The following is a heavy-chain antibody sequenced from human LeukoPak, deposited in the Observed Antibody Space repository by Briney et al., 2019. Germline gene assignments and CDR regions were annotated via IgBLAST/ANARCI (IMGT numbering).Heavy chain of an antibody. CDR2: ISSGGVA. D-gene: IGHD2-15*01. CDR3: ARGAGSD. J-gene: IGHJ4*02. Sequence: GGSLRLSCAASGFTVSSYSMTWVRQAPGQDLEWVSVISSGGVAYYADSVKGRFTISKDNSKNTLFLQMNGLRAEDTAVYYCARGAGSDWGQGTLVTVSP. V-gene: IGHV3-53*01. CDR1: GFTVSSYS.